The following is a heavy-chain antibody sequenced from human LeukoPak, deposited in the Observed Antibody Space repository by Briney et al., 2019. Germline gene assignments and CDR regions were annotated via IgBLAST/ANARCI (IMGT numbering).Heavy chain of an antibody. V-gene: IGHV4-34*01. CDR3: ARGFLASNYNWFAP. J-gene: IGHJ5*02. D-gene: IGHD1-1*01. CDR2: INQSGTT. CDR1: GGSFTGYL. Sequence: SETLSLTCSVYGGSFTGYLSSWIRQAPGKGLEWIGEINQSGTTKYNPSLETRPTISVDRPKNQFSLNLSSVTAAETAVYYCARGFLASNYNWFAPWGQGNHGHRLL.